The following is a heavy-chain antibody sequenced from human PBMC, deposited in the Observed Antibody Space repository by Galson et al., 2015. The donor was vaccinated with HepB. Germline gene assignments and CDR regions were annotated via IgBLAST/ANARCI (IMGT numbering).Heavy chain of an antibody. V-gene: IGHV1-18*01. D-gene: IGHD1-26*01. CDR2: ISAYNGNT. CDR3: ARDHLLGELLPDV. CDR1: GSTFTSYG. J-gene: IGHJ6*02. Sequence: SVKVSCKASGSTFTSYGISWVRQAPGQGLEWMGWISAYNGNTNYAQKLQGRVTMTTDTSTSTAYMELRSLRSDDTAVYYCARDHLLGELLPDVWGQGTTVTVSS.